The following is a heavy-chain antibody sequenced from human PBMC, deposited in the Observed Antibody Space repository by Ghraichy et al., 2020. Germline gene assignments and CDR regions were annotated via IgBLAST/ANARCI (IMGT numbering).Heavy chain of an antibody. CDR2: ISGSGGST. Sequence: LSLTCAASGFTFSSYAMSWVRQAPGKGLEWVSAISGSGGSTYYADSVKGRFTISRDNSKNTLYLQMNSLRAEDTAVYYCARNRDIVVVPAAPTGWFDPWGQGTLVTVSS. CDR1: GFTFSSYA. CDR3: ARNRDIVVVPAAPTGWFDP. J-gene: IGHJ5*02. V-gene: IGHV3-23*01. D-gene: IGHD2-2*01.